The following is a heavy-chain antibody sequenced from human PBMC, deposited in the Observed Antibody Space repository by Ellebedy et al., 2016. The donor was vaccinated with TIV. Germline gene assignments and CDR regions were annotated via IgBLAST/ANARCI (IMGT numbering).Heavy chain of an antibody. V-gene: IGHV3-33*01. CDR3: ARGRWSTGMDV. Sequence: GGSLRLXCAASGFTFSIYGMHWVRQVPGKGLEWLAVIWFDGSSIYYGDSVRGRFSISRDNSQNTVYLQMNSLRAEDTAVYYCARGRWSTGMDVWGQGATVTVSS. CDR2: IWFDGSSI. D-gene: IGHD2-8*02. CDR1: GFTFSIYG. J-gene: IGHJ6*02.